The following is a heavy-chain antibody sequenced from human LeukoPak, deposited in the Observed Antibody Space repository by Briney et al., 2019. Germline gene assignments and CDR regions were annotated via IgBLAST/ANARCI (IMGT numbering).Heavy chain of an antibody. J-gene: IGHJ4*02. CDR3: AKGGTSSWYAFDY. D-gene: IGHD6-13*01. CDR1: GFTFGNFA. V-gene: IGHV3-23*01. CDR2: LSGSATST. Sequence: GGSLRLSCAASGFTFGNFAMSWVRQAPGKGLEGVSTLSGSATSTDYADSVKGRFTISRDNSKNTLYLEMHSLRAEDTAIYYCAKGGTSSWYAFDYWGQGTLVTVSS.